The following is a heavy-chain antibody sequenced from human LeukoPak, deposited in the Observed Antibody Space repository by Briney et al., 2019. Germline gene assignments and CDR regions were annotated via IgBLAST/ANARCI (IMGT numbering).Heavy chain of an antibody. CDR1: GVSITSYY. D-gene: IGHD3-10*01. CDR2: IYHTGST. Sequence: SETLSLTCAVSGVSITSYYWTWIRLPPGKGLEWIAYIYHTGSTNYNPSLKSRVTISVDTSKNQFSLKLSSVTAADTAVYYCASGYYYGSGSFDYWGQGTLVTVSS. CDR3: ASGYYYGSGSFDY. V-gene: IGHV4-59*12. J-gene: IGHJ4*02.